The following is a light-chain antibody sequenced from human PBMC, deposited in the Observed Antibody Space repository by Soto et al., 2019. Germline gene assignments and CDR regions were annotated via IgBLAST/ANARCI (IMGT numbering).Light chain of an antibody. Sequence: DIQMTQSPSSLSASVGDRVTITCGASESVYRYLNWYQQKPGRAPNLLIYAASNLHSGVPSRFSGSGSGTDFTLTIANLQPEAFATYYCQPSYRTPLTFGGGTKMEI. CDR2: AAS. J-gene: IGKJ4*01. CDR3: QPSYRTPLT. CDR1: ESVYRY. V-gene: IGKV1-39*01.